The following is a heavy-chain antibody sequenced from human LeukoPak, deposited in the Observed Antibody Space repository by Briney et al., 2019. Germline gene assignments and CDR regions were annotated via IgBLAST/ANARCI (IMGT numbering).Heavy chain of an antibody. Sequence: GGSLRLSCVTSGFTFSSYWMSWVRQAPGKGLEWGANINEDGSQKNYVDSMKGRLTISRDNAKNSVYLQMDSLRVDDTAVYYCARPSSYSSAWGSDHWGQGTLVTVHS. CDR3: ARPSSYSSAWGSDH. CDR1: GFTFSSYW. CDR2: INEDGSQK. D-gene: IGHD6-19*01. V-gene: IGHV3-7*01. J-gene: IGHJ4*02.